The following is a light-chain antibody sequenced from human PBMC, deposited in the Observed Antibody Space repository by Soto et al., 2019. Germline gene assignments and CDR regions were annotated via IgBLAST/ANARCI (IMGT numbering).Light chain of an antibody. CDR1: QNVNAN. V-gene: IGKV3-15*01. CDR2: GAS. Sequence: EVVMTQSPATLSVSPGERATLSCRASQNVNANLAWYQQKPCHAPRLLIHGASTRATGIPARFSGSGVGTEFMLTISSLQSEDFAVYYCQQYNTWLWTFGQGTKVEGK. J-gene: IGKJ1*01. CDR3: QQYNTWLWT.